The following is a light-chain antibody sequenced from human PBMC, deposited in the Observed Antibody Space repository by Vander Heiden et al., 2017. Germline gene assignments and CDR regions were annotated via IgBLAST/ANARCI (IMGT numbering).Light chain of an antibody. Sequence: QSVLTPPPPVPAVPVQTVTISSSGSTSNIGKNGVSWYQQLPGTAPSIVIYDSYERPSEIPDRFSGSQSGTSATLAIAELHTGDEADYYCGTWDSSLSVVIFGGGTKLSVL. CDR3: GTWDSSLSVVI. CDR1: TSNIGKNG. CDR2: DSY. J-gene: IGLJ2*01. V-gene: IGLV1-51*01.